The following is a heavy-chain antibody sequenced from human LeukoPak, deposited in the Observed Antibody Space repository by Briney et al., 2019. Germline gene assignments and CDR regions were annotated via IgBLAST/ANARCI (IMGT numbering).Heavy chain of an antibody. V-gene: IGHV3-21*01. CDR3: ARGPSSGWYRFFDY. J-gene: IGHJ4*02. CDR1: GFTLSTYS. CDR2: ISTSSTYI. Sequence: GGSLRLSCAASGFTLSTYSMNWVRQAPGKGLEWVSSISTSSTYIYYADSVKGRFTISRDNARHSLFLQMNSLRAEDTAVYYCARGPSSGWYRFFDYWGQGTLVTVSS. D-gene: IGHD6-19*01.